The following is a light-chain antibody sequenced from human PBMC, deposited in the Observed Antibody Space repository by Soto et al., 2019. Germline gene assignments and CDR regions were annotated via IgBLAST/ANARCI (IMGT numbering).Light chain of an antibody. J-gene: IGLJ1*01. V-gene: IGLV3-21*02. Sequence: SSELTQPPSVSVAPGQTATVTCGGNNVGSKSVHWYQQKPGQAPVLVVYDDSGRPSGIPERFSGSNSGNTATLTISRVEAGDEADYYCQVWDTTSDQGGFGTGTKVT. CDR2: DDS. CDR1: NVGSKS. CDR3: QVWDTTSDQGG.